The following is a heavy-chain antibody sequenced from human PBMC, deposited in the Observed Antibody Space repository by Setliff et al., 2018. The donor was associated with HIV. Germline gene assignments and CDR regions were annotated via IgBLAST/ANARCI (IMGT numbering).Heavy chain of an antibody. CDR2: IYYSGST. Sequence: SETLSLTCTVSGGSISSYYWSWIRQPPGKGLEWIGYIYYSGSTNYNPSLKSRVTISVDTSKNQFSLKLSSVTAADTAVYYCARDAGYCSGGSCYSFAFDIWGQGTMVTVSS. V-gene: IGHV4-59*01. CDR1: GGSISSYY. CDR3: ARDAGYCSGGSCYSFAFDI. J-gene: IGHJ3*02. D-gene: IGHD2-15*01.